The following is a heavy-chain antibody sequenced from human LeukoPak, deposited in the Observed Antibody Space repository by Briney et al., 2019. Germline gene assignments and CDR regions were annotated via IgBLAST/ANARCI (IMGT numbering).Heavy chain of an antibody. CDR2: MSSDGSNK. J-gene: IGHJ4*02. V-gene: IGHV3-30*04. CDR3: ARGEPGTKMGVDF. Sequence: GGSLRLSCAASGFTFSSCTMHWVRQAPGKGLEWVAIMSSDGSNKYYGDSVKGRFTVSRDTSKNTVYLQMNSLRAEDTAVYYCARGEPGTKMGVDFWGQGTLVTVSS. D-gene: IGHD1-1*01. CDR1: GFTFSSCT.